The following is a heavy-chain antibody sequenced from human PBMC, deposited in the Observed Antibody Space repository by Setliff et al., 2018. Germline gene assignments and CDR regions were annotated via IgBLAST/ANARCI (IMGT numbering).Heavy chain of an antibody. CDR3: ASRTTGPGGWFDF. Sequence: ETLSLTCTVSGGSIINNNYYWGWIRQPPGKGLEWIGTIYYSGTTYYNPSLKSRVTISIDTSKNQFSLNLNSVTAADTAVYYCASRTTGPGGWFDFWGQGSLVTV. V-gene: IGHV4-39*01. CDR2: IYYSGTT. J-gene: IGHJ5*01. D-gene: IGHD1-1*01. CDR1: GGSIINNNYY.